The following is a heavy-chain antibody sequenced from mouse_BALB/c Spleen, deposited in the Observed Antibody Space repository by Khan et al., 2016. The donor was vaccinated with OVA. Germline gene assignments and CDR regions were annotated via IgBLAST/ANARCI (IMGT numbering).Heavy chain of an antibody. CDR3: ARICGGDFDY. V-gene: IGHV3-2*02. J-gene: IGHJ2*01. CDR1: GYSITSDYA. CDR2: ISYSGNT. Sequence: EVQLVESGPGLVKPSQSLSLTCTVTGYSITSDYAWNWIRQFPGNKLEWLGFISYSGNTNYNPSLKSRISITRDTSKNQFFLQLNSVTTEDTATDYCARICGGDFDYWGQGTTLTVSS.